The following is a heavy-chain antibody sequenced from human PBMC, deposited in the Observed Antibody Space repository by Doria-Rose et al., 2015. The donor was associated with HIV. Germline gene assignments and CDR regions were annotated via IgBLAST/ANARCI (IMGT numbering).Heavy chain of an antibody. D-gene: IGHD6-13*01. V-gene: IGHV2-26*01. CDR3: ARIKSSRWYHKYYFDF. Sequence: QVQLVQSGPVLVKPTETLTLTCTVSGVSLSSPGMGVSWIRQPPGKALEWLANIFSDDERSYKTSLKSRLTISSVTSKGQVVLIMTDMDPVDTATYYCARIKSSRWYHKYYFDFWGQGTLVIVSA. CDR1: GVSLSSPGMG. J-gene: IGHJ4*02. CDR2: IFSDDER.